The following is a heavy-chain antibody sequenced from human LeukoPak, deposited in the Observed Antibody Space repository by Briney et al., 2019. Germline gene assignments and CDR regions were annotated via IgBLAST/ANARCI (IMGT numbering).Heavy chain of an antibody. D-gene: IGHD3-9*01. CDR3: ARNLNSWFDP. J-gene: IGHJ5*02. V-gene: IGHV3-21*01. CDR2: ISSSSSYI. Sequence: PGGSLRPSCAASGFTFSSYNMNWVRQAPGKGLEWVSSISSSSSYIYYADSLKGRFTISRDNAKNSLFLQMNSLRAEDTAVYYCARNLNSWFDPWGQGTLVTVSS. CDR1: GFTFSSYN.